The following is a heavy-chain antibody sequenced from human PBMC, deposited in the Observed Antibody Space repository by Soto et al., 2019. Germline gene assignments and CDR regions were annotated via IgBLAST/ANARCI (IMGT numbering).Heavy chain of an antibody. V-gene: IGHV3-23*01. CDR2: ISGSGGST. CDR3: AKAYCSGGSCYSHYYYGMDV. Sequence: GGSLRLSCAASGFTFSSYAMSWFRQAPGKGLEWVSAISGSGGSTYYADSVKGRFTISRDNSKNTLYLQMNSLRAEDTAVYYCAKAYCSGGSCYSHYYYGMDVWGQGTTVTVSS. J-gene: IGHJ6*02. D-gene: IGHD2-15*01. CDR1: GFTFSSYA.